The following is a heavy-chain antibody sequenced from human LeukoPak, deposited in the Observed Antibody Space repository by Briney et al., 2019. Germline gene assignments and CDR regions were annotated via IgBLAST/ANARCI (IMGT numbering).Heavy chain of an antibody. CDR1: GFTFNDYA. CDR3: ATDCSGNRCYSL. D-gene: IGHD2-15*01. Sequence: GGSLRLSCAVSGFTFNDYAMNWVRQAPGKGLEWVSFISGDGGSGYYADSVKGRFTISRDNSKTSLYLQMNSLRLGDTALYYCATDCSGNRCYSLWGPGTLVTVSS. CDR2: ISGDGGSG. V-gene: IGHV3-43*02. J-gene: IGHJ4*02.